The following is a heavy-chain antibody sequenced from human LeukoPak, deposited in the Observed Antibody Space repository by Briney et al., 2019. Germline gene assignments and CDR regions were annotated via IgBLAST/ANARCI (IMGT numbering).Heavy chain of an antibody. J-gene: IGHJ3*02. CDR2: IKSKTDGGTT. CDR3: TTDRSLSWWWRHDAFDI. D-gene: IGHD2-21*01. V-gene: IGHV3-15*01. Sequence: GGSLRLSCAASGFTFSNAWMSWVRQAPGKGLEWVGRIKSKTDGGTTDYAAPVKGRFTISRDDSKNTLYLQMNSLKTEDTAVYYCTTDRSLSWWWRHDAFDIWGQGTMVTVSS. CDR1: GFTFSNAW.